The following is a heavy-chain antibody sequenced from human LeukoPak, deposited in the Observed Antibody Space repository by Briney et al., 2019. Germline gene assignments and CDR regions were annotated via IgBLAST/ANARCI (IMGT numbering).Heavy chain of an antibody. Sequence: SVKVSCKASGGTCSSYAISWVRQAPGQGLEWMGGIIPIFGTANYAQKFQGRVTITTDESTSTAYMELSSLRSEDTAVYYCARGRVVVTADYYFDYWGQGTLVTVSS. CDR2: IIPIFGTA. J-gene: IGHJ4*02. CDR1: GGTCSSYA. V-gene: IGHV1-69*05. D-gene: IGHD2-21*02. CDR3: ARGRVVVTADYYFDY.